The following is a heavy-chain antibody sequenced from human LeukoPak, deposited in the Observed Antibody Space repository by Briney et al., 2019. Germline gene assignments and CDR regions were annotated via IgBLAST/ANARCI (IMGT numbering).Heavy chain of an antibody. CDR3: ARDLDGYNYGSDY. CDR1: GFTFSTYE. CDR2: ISSSSSYI. D-gene: IGHD5-24*01. J-gene: IGHJ4*02. V-gene: IGHV3-21*01. Sequence: GGSLRLSCAASGFTFSTYEMNWVRQAPGKGLEWVSSISSSSSYIYYADSVKGRFTISRDNAKNSLYLQMNSLRAEDTAVYYCARDLDGYNYGSDYWGQGTLVTVSS.